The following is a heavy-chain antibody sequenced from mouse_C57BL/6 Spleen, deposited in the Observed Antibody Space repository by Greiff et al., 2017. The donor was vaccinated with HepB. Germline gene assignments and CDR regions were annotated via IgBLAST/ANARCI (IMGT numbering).Heavy chain of an antibody. Sequence: EVQLQQSGPELVKPGASVKIPCKASGYTFTDYNMDWVKQSHGKSLEWIGDINPNNGGTIYNQKFKGKATLTVDKSSSTAYMELRSLTSEDTAVYYCARWEVTTRFAYWGQGTLVTVSA. V-gene: IGHV1-18*01. J-gene: IGHJ3*01. CDR3: ARWEVTTRFAY. CDR2: INPNNGGT. D-gene: IGHD2-5*01. CDR1: GYTFTDYN.